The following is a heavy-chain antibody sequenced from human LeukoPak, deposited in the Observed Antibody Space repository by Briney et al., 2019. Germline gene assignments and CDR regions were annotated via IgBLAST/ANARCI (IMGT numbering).Heavy chain of an antibody. CDR3: ARDSGSYSGFDY. Sequence: GASVKGSCKASGYTFTSYYMHWVRQAPGQGLEWMGIINPSTAATSYAQKFQGRVTMTRDTSTSTVYMELSSLRSEDTAVYYCARDSGSYSGFDYWGQGTLVTVSS. V-gene: IGHV1-46*01. CDR2: INPSTAAT. J-gene: IGHJ4*02. CDR1: GYTFTSYY. D-gene: IGHD1-26*01.